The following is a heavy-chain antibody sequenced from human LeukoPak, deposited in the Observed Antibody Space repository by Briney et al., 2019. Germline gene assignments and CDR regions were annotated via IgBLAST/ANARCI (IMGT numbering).Heavy chain of an antibody. CDR1: GGSISSYY. J-gene: IGHJ4*02. D-gene: IGHD5-18*01. Sequence: SETLSLTCTVSGGSISSYYWSWLRQPPGKGLEWIGYIYYSGSTNYNPSLKSRVTVSVDTSKNQFSLKLSSVTAADTAVYYCARSPRIQLWYLGFDYWGQGTLVTVSS. V-gene: IGHV4-59*01. CDR3: ARSPRIQLWYLGFDY. CDR2: IYYSGST.